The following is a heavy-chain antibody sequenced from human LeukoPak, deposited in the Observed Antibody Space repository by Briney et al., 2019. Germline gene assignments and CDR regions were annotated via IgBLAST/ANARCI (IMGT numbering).Heavy chain of an antibody. D-gene: IGHD1-26*01. CDR3: ARSRGSSGSYPFDY. J-gene: IGHJ4*02. CDR2: ISSSSSTI. V-gene: IGHV3-48*01. Sequence: PGGSLRLSCAASGFTFSSYSMNWVRQAPGKGLEWVSYISSSSSTIYYAGSVKGRFTISRDNAKNSLFLQMNSLRAEDTAVYYCARSRGSSGSYPFDYWGQRTLVTVSS. CDR1: GFTFSSYS.